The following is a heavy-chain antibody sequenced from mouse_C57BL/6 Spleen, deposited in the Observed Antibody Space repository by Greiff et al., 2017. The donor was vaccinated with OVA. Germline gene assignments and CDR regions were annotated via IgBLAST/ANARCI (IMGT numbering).Heavy chain of an antibody. D-gene: IGHD2-3*01. CDR1: GYSITSGYY. Sequence: EVQLVESGPGLVKPSQSLSLTCSVTGYSITSGYYWNWIRQFPGNKLEWMGYIRYDGSNNYNPSRKNRISITRDTSNNQVVLKLSSVTTEDTATYYCARLDDGYYVYAMDDWGQGTSVTVSS. V-gene: IGHV3-6*01. CDR2: IRYDGSN. J-gene: IGHJ4*01. CDR3: ARLDDGYYVYAMDD.